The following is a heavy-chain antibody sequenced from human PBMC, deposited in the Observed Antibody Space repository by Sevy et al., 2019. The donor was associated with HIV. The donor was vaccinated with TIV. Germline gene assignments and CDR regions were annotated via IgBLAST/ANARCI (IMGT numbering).Heavy chain of an antibody. Sequence: GGSLRLSRAASGFTFSTYAMSWVRQAPGKGLEWVSAVSGNGGDTYSADSVKGRFTISRDNSKNTLYLQMNSLRADDTAVYYCAKDGGAARPFYFDYWGQGTLVTVSS. J-gene: IGHJ4*02. CDR1: GFTFSTYA. V-gene: IGHV3-23*01. D-gene: IGHD6-6*01. CDR3: AKDGGAARPFYFDY. CDR2: VSGNGGDT.